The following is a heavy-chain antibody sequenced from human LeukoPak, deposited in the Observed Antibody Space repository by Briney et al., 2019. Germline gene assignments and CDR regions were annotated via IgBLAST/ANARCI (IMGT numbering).Heavy chain of an antibody. CDR2: ISYDGSNK. CDR3: AKDSLG. V-gene: IGHV3-30*18. CDR1: GFTFSSYG. J-gene: IGHJ4*02. Sequence: GGSLRLSCAASGFTFSSYGMHWVRQAPGKGLEWVAVISYDGSNKYYADSVKGRFTISRDNSKNTLYLQMNSQRAEDTAVYYCAKDSLGWGQGTLVTVSS. D-gene: IGHD7-27*01.